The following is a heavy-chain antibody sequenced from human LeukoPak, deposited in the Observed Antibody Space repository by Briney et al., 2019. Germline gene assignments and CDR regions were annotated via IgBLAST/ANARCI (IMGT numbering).Heavy chain of an antibody. V-gene: IGHV4-39*01. Sequence: SQTLSLTCTVSGGSISSGDYYWGWIRQPPGKGLEWIGSIYYSGSTYYNPSLKSRVTISVDTSKNQFSLKLSSVTAADTAVYYCARRRAAAGTFYYYMDVWGKGTTVTVSS. CDR2: IYYSGST. D-gene: IGHD6-13*01. CDR1: GGSISSGDYY. CDR3: ARRRAAAGTFYYYMDV. J-gene: IGHJ6*03.